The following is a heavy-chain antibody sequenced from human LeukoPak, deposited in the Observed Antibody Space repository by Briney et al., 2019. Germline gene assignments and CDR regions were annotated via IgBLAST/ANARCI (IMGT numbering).Heavy chain of an antibody. J-gene: IGHJ6*04. CDR3: AELGITMIGGV. CDR2: IKQDGSEK. V-gene: IGHV3-7*01. D-gene: IGHD3-10*02. Sequence: GSLRLSCAASGFTFRSYRMSWVRQAPGKGLEWVANIKQDGSEKYYVDSARGRFTISRDNAKNSLYLQMNSLRAEDTAVYYCAELGITMIGGVWGKGTTVTISS. CDR1: GFTFRSYR.